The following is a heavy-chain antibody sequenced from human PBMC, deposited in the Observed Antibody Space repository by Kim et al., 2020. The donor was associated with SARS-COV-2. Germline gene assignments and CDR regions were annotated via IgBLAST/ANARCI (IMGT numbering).Heavy chain of an antibody. D-gene: IGHD1-20*01. J-gene: IGHJ6*02. CDR3: SKGIRRCPSYNGIAG. V-gene: IGHV3-30*18. CDR1: GFTFSSYG. CDR2: ISYDGSNK. Sequence: GGSLRLACADSGFTFSSYGMHWVRQAPGKGLEGVAVISYDGSNKDYADSGKGRFTISREKSKNTLYRQRNSLRAEDTAVYFCSKGIRRCPSYNGIAGWG.